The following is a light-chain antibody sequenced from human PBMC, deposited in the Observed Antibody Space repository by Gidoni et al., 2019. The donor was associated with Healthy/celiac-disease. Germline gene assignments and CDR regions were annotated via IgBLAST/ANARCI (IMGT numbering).Light chain of an antibody. J-gene: IGKJ4*01. CDR1: QSVLSSFNNNNY. V-gene: IGKV4-1*01. CDR2: RAS. CDR3: QQYYSTPS. Sequence: DIVLTQSPDSLAVSLGERATTRCKSSQSVLSSFNNNNYLTWYQQKPGQPPNPLIYRASTRVSGVPDRFSGSGSGTDFTLTISGLQAEDVAVYYCQQYYSTPSFGGGTKVEIK.